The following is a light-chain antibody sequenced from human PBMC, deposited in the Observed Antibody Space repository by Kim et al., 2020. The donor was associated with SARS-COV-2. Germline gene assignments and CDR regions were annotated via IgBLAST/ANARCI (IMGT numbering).Light chain of an antibody. CDR3: QQYDNLPLT. CDR1: QDIANY. V-gene: IGKV1-33*01. J-gene: IGKJ3*01. CDR2: DAA. Sequence: DIQMTQSPSSLSASLGDRVTITCQASQDIANYLNWYQQKPGKAPKLLIYDAANLETGVPSRFSGSGSATDFTFTITSLQPEDFATYYCQQYDNLPLTFGPGTKVDIK.